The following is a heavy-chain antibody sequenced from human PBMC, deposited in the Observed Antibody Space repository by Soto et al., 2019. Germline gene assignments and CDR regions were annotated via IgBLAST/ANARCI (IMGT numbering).Heavy chain of an antibody. V-gene: IGHV3-30-3*01. CDR3: ASPKNTIFGRMDV. CDR2: ISYDGSNK. J-gene: IGHJ6*02. Sequence: PGGSLRLSCAASGFPFSSYAMHWVRQTPGKGLEWVAVISYDGSNKYYADSVKGRFTISRDNSKNTLYLQMNSLRAEDTAVYYCASPKNTIFGRMDVWGQGTTVTVSS. D-gene: IGHD3-3*01. CDR1: GFPFSSYA.